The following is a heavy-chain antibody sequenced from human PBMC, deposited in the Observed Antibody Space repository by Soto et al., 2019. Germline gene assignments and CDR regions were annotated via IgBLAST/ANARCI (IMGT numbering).Heavy chain of an antibody. J-gene: IGHJ4*02. CDR2: IYHSGST. D-gene: IGHD3-9*01. CDR3: ARRDWSGSTSHFYFDY. CDR1: GGSIISSNW. Sequence: TLSLTCAVSGGSIISSNWWNWVRQPPGKGLEWIGEIYHSGSTYYKPSLKSRVAMSVDTSKNQFSLKLTSATAADTAVYYCARRDWSGSTSHFYFDYWGQGVLVTVSS. V-gene: IGHV4-4*02.